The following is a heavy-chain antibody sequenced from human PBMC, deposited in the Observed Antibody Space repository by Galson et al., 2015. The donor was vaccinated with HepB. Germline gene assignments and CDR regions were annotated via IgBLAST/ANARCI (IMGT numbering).Heavy chain of an antibody. CDR2: ISGNGGTT. J-gene: IGHJ1*01. D-gene: IGHD6-19*01. V-gene: IGHV3-64D*06. Sequence: LRLSCAASGFTFSSYVMHWVRQAPGKGLEYVSAISGNGGTTYYADSVKGRFTISRDNSKNTVYLQMSSLRAEDTAVYYCARVAEKNSGWYEYFQHWGQGTLVTVSS. CDR3: ARVAEKNSGWYEYFQH. CDR1: GFTFSSYV.